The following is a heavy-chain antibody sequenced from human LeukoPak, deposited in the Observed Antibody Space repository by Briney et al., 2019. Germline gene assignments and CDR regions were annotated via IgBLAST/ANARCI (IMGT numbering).Heavy chain of an antibody. J-gene: IGHJ4*02. CDR1: GFSFDDNA. CDR2: ISGDGATI. D-gene: IGHD4-23*01. CDR3: ARVKYGGASRALDY. V-gene: IGHV3-43*02. Sequence: PGGSLRLSCAASGFSFDDNAMYWVRQAPGKGLEWVSLISGDGATIYYADSVKGRFTISRDNAKNSLYLQMNSLRAEDTAVYYCARVKYGGASRALDYWGQGTLVTVSS.